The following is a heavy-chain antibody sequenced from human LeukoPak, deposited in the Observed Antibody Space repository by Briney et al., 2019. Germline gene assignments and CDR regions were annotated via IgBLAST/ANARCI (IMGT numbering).Heavy chain of an antibody. V-gene: IGHV3-9*01. CDR1: GFSFDDYA. J-gene: IGHJ6*02. CDR2: ISWNSGSI. Sequence: GRSLRLSCAASGFSFDDYAMHWVRQAPGKGLEWVSRISWNSGSIGYADSVKGRFTISRDNAKNSLYLQMNSLRAEDTALYYCAKEFYSGYDFSYYGMDVWGQGTTVTVSS. CDR3: AKEFYSGYDFSYYGMDV. D-gene: IGHD5-12*01.